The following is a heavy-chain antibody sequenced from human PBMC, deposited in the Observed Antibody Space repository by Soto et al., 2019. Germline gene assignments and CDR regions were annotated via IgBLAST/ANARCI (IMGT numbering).Heavy chain of an antibody. CDR2: INPNSGGT. D-gene: IGHD6-13*01. CDR1: GYTFTGYY. Sequence: GASVKVSCKASGYTFTGYYMHWVRQAPGQGLEWMGWINPNSGGTNYAQKFQGRVTMTRDTSISTAYMELSRLRSDDTAVYYCARRVSSSWYYFDYWGQGTLVTVSS. V-gene: IGHV1-2*02. J-gene: IGHJ4*02. CDR3: ARRVSSSWYYFDY.